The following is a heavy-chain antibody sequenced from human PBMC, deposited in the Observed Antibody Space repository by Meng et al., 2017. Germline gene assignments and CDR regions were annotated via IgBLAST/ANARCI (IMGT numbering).Heavy chain of an antibody. CDR2: VNPINGKT. J-gene: IGHJ4*02. D-gene: IGHD4-11*01. CDR3: ARGGDYSSWDY. V-gene: IGHV1-8*01. CDR1: GYLFTSYD. Sequence: VQLVQSVADVKKPGDSVKISCKPSGYLFTSYDINWIRQAPGKGLEWMGWVNPINGKTGYAQKFQGRLTMTRDTSIRTAYMELSSLKYEDTAIYYCARGGDYSSWDYWGQGTLVTVSS.